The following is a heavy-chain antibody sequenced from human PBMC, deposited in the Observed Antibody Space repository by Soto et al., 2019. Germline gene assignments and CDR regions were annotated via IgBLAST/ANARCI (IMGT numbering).Heavy chain of an antibody. CDR1: GFTFSSYS. J-gene: IGHJ6*02. CDR3: ARALKQWGYFHYYGMDV. V-gene: IGHV3-48*02. D-gene: IGHD6-19*01. Sequence: GGSLRLSCAASGFTFSSYSMNWVRQAPGKGLEWVSYISSSSTTIYYADSVKGRFTISRDNAKNSLYLQMNSLRDEDTAVYYCARALKQWGYFHYYGMDVWGQGTTVTVSS. CDR2: ISSSSTTI.